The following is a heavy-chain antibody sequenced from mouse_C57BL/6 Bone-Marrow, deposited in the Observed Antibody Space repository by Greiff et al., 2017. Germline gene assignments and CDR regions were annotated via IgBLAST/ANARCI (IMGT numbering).Heavy chain of an antibody. CDR3: AIVDGYFDAMDY. CDR1: GYTFTSYW. D-gene: IGHD2-3*01. Sequence: QVQLQQPGAELVKPGASVKVSCKASGYTFTSYWMHWVKQRPGQALEWIGRIHPSDSDTNYNQKFTGKGTLTVDKSSSTAYMQLSSLTSEDAEVYYCAIVDGYFDAMDYGGQGTAVTVSS. V-gene: IGHV1-74*01. CDR2: IHPSDSDT. J-gene: IGHJ4*01.